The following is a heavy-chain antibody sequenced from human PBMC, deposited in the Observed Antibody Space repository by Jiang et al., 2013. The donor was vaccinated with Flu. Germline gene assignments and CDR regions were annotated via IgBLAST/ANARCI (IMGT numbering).Heavy chain of an antibody. D-gene: IGHD3-3*01. Sequence: KVSCKASGYTFTSYDINWVRQATGQGLEWMGWMNPNSGNTGYAQKFQGRVTMTRNTSISTAYMELSSLRSEDTAVYYCARADFWSGYSGINAFDIWGQGTMVTVSS. V-gene: IGHV1-8*01. CDR1: GYTFTSYD. CDR3: ARADFWSGYSGINAFDI. CDR2: MNPNSGNT. J-gene: IGHJ3*02.